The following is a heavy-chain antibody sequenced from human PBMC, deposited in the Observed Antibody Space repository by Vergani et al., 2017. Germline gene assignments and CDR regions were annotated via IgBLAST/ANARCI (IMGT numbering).Heavy chain of an antibody. CDR1: GGTFSSYA. Sequence: QVQLVQSGAEVKKPGSSVKVSCKASGGTFSSYAISWVRQAPGQGLEWMGGIIPIFGTANYAQKFQGRVTITADKSTSTAYMELSSLRSEDTAVYYCARERSSGSYYYYYGMDVWGQGTTVTVSS. J-gene: IGHJ6*02. CDR3: ARERSSGSYYYYYGMDV. D-gene: IGHD6-19*01. CDR2: IIPIFGTA. V-gene: IGHV1-69*06.